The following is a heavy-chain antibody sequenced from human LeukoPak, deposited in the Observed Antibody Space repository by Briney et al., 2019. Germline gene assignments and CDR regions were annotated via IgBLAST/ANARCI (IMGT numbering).Heavy chain of an antibody. J-gene: IGHJ4*02. CDR1: GYSFTSYW. V-gene: IGHV5-51*01. CDR3: ARKAYCTNGVCYIDY. Sequence: GESLKISCKGSGYSFTSYWIGWVRQMPGKGLEWMGIIYPGDSDTRYSSSFQGQVTISADKSISTAYLQWSSLKASDTAMYYCARKAYCTNGVCYIDYWGQGTLVTVSS. CDR2: IYPGDSDT. D-gene: IGHD2-8*01.